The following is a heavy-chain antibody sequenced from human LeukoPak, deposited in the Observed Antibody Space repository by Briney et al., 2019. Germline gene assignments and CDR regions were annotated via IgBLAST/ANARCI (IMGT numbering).Heavy chain of an antibody. CDR3: ASHVGYCSSTSCYSYYGMDV. Sequence: GGSLRLSCAASGFTFSSYSMNWVRQAPGKGLEWVSPISSSSSYIYYADSVKGRFTISRDNAKNSLYLQMNSLRAEDTAVYYCASHVGYCSSTSCYSYYGMDVWGQGTTVTVSS. CDR2: ISSSSSYI. J-gene: IGHJ6*02. CDR1: GFTFSSYS. D-gene: IGHD2-2*02. V-gene: IGHV3-21*01.